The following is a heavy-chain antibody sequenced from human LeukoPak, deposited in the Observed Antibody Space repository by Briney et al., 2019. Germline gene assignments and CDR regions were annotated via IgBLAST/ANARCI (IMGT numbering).Heavy chain of an antibody. V-gene: IGHV3-74*01. D-gene: IGHD4-23*01. CDR3: ARGYGGNYNWSDP. CDR2: INSDGSST. CDR1: GFTFSNYW. Sequence: GGSLRLSCAASGFTFSNYWMHWVRQAPGKGLVWVSRINSDGSSTTYADSVKGRFTISRDNAKNTLYLQMNSLRAEDTAVYYCARGYGGNYNWSDPWGQGTLVTVSS. J-gene: IGHJ5*02.